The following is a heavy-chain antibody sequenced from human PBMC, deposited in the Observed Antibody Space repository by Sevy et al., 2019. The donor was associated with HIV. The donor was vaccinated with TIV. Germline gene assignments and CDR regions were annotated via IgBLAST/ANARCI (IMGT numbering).Heavy chain of an antibody. Sequence: GGSLRLSCAASGFTVSSNYMSWVRQAPGKGLEWVSVIYSGGSTYYADSVKGRFTISRDNSKNTLYLQMNSLRAEDTAVYYCASGPKGYYDSSGYCNRSRLGYFDLWGRGTLVTVSS. CDR2: IYSGGST. D-gene: IGHD3-22*01. CDR3: ASGPKGYYDSSGYCNRSRLGYFDL. V-gene: IGHV3-53*01. CDR1: GFTVSSNY. J-gene: IGHJ2*01.